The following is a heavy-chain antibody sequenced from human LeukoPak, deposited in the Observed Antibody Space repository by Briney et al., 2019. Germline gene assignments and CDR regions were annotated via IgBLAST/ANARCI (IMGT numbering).Heavy chain of an antibody. V-gene: IGHV3-15*01. CDR3: TADPYNWISRDNWFDP. D-gene: IGHD1-20*01. CDR1: GFTFSNAW. Sequence: NPGGSLRLSCAASGFTFSNAWMSWVRQAPGKGLEWVGRIKSKTDGGTTDYAAPVKGRFTISRDDSKSTLYLQMNSLKTEDTAVYYCTADPYNWISRDNWFDPWGQGTLVTVSS. J-gene: IGHJ5*02. CDR2: IKSKTDGGTT.